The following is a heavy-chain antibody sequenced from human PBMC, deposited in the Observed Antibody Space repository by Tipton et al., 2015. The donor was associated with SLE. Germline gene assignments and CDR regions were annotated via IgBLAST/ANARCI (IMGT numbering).Heavy chain of an antibody. Sequence: TLSLTCTVSGGSISSYYWNWIRQSPGKGLEWIGQINRDGSSNYNPSLKSRVTISVDTTTNHFSLTLTSVTAADTAVYFCARGGRQLVPFTWFDTWGQGTLVTVSS. CDR2: INRDGSS. CDR1: GGSISSYY. CDR3: ARGGRQLVPFTWFDT. V-gene: IGHV4-34*01. D-gene: IGHD5-24*01. J-gene: IGHJ5*02.